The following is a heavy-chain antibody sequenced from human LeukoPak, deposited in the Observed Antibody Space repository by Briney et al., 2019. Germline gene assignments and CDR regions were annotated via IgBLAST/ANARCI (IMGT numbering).Heavy chain of an antibody. V-gene: IGHV4-34*01. CDR3: ASYSSSWSLP. J-gene: IGHJ5*02. CDR2: INHSGST. Sequence: SETLSLTCAVYGGSFSGYYWSWIRQPPGKGLEWIGEINHSGSTNYNPSLKSRVTISVDTSKNQFSLKLSSVTAADTAVYYCASYSSSWSLPWGQGTLVTVSS. CDR1: GGSFSGYY. D-gene: IGHD6-13*01.